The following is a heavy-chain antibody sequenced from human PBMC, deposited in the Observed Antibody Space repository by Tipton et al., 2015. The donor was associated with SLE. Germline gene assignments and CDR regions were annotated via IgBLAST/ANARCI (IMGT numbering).Heavy chain of an antibody. D-gene: IGHD3-3*01. CDR3: AIQARDYDFWSGYYWY. Sequence: TLSLTCAVYGGSFSGYYWSWIRQPPGKGLEWIGEINHSGSTNYNPSLESRVTISVDTSKNQFSLKLSSLTAADTAVYCCAIQARDYDFWSGYYWYWGQGTLVTVSS. V-gene: IGHV4-34*01. CDR2: INHSGST. J-gene: IGHJ4*02. CDR1: GGSFSGYY.